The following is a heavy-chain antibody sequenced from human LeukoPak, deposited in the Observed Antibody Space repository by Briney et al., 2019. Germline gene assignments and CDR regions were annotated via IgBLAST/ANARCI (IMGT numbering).Heavy chain of an antibody. CDR3: AREVGGYIGERGYFDY. Sequence: GESLRLYCAASGFSVIRSFMSWVRQAPGKGLEWVSVIYSDGRTSYADAVKGRFTISRDNSQNTLYLLMNSLRAEDTAVYYCAREVGGYIGERGYFDYWGQGTLVAVSS. CDR2: IYSDGRT. V-gene: IGHV3-66*01. D-gene: IGHD5-12*01. CDR1: GFSVIRSF. J-gene: IGHJ4*02.